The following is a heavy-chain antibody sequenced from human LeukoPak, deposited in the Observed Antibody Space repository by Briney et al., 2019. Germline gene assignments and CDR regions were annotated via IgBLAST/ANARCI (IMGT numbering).Heavy chain of an antibody. CDR2: FNPGGGGT. CDR3: ARGGDYYDSSGYHYAATH. Sequence: ASVKVSCKASGGTFSSYAISWVRQAPGQGLEWMGIFNPGGGGTSYAQKFQGRVTMTMDTSTSTVYMDLSSLRSEDTAVYYCARGGDYYDSSGYHYAATHWGQGTLVTVSS. J-gene: IGHJ4*02. CDR1: GGTFSSYA. D-gene: IGHD3-22*01. V-gene: IGHV1-46*01.